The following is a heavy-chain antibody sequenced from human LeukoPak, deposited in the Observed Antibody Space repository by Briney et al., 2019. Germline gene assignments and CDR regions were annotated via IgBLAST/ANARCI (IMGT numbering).Heavy chain of an antibody. Sequence: SETLSLTCTVSGGSVGSGSYYWSWIRQPAGKGLEWIGRIYTSGSTNYNPSLKSRVTISLDTSKNQFSLRLSSVTAADTAVYYCAREKDYYYYMDVWGKGTTVTVSS. CDR3: AREKDYYYYMDV. CDR1: GGSVGSGSYY. CDR2: IYTSGST. V-gene: IGHV4-61*02. J-gene: IGHJ6*03.